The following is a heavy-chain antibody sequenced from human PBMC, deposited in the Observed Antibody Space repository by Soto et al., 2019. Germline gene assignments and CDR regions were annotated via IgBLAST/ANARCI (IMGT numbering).Heavy chain of an antibody. CDR2: VSGSGASV. D-gene: IGHD3-3*01. V-gene: IGHV3-23*01. Sequence: EVQLLESGGGFVKPGGSLRLSCEGSGFIFSSHAMSWVRQAPGKGLEWVSSVSGSGASVHLPDFLKGRFSSSRDNSKNTVYLELNNLRVDDTAVYYCAKDLPLWSGYSCSENHWGQGTLVTVSS. CDR1: GFIFSSHA. J-gene: IGHJ5*02. CDR3: AKDLPLWSGYSCSENH.